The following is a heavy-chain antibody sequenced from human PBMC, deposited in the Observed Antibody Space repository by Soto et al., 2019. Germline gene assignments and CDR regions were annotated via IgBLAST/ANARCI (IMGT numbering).Heavy chain of an antibody. V-gene: IGHV3-30*18. Sequence: PVGSLRLSCVASGFTFSSYGMHWVRQAPGKGLEWVAVISYDGNNKYHVDSVKGRFTISRDNSKNTLFLQMNSLRAEDTAVYYCAKAQGYCSSTSCREAYYYYGMDVWGQGTTVTVSS. D-gene: IGHD2-2*01. J-gene: IGHJ6*02. CDR1: GFTFSSYG. CDR3: AKAQGYCSSTSCREAYYYYGMDV. CDR2: ISYDGNNK.